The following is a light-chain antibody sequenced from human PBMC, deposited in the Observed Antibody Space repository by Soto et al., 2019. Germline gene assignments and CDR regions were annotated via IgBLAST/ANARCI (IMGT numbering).Light chain of an antibody. CDR3: ISYTDRQSYL. V-gene: IGLV2-14*03. CDR1: SSDIGSYDH. CDR2: AVS. J-gene: IGLJ1*01. Sequence: LTQPASVSGSPGQSITISCSGTSSDIGSYDHVAWYQQFPGKSPKLIIYAVSDRPSGVSDRFSGSKSGISASLTISGLQTEDEADYYCISYTDRQSYLFGTGTKVTV.